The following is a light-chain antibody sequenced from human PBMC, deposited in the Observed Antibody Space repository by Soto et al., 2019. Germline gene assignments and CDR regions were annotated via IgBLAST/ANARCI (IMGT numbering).Light chain of an antibody. J-gene: IGKJ1*01. CDR1: QSLLHSNGYYY. CDR3: MQALQTRT. V-gene: IGKV2-28*01. CDR2: LGS. Sequence: DIVMTQSPLSLPVTPGEPASISCRSSQSLLHSNGYYYLDWYLQKPGQSPQLLIYLGSNRASGVPDRFSGSGSGTDFTLKISRVEAEDVGVYYRMQALQTRTFGQGTKVEIK.